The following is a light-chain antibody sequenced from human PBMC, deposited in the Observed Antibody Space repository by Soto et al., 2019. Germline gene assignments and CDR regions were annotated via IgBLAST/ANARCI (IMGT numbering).Light chain of an antibody. J-gene: IGLJ3*02. CDR3: AAWGDNLNGWV. V-gene: IGLV1-44*01. CDR1: SSNIGNNA. CDR2: DNI. Sequence: VVTQPPSASGTPGQRVTISCSGSSSNIGNNAVNWYQQFPGTAPKLLIYDNIQRPSGVPDRFSGSKSGTSASLAISGRQSEDEADYYCAAWGDNLNGWVFGGGTKLTVL.